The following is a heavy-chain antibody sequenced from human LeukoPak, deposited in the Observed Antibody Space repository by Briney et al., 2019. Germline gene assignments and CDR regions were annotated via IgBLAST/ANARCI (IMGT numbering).Heavy chain of an antibody. Sequence: SETLSLTCAVYGGSFSGYYWSWIRQPPGKGLEWIGEINHSGSTNYNPSLKSRVTISVDTSKNQFSLKLSSVTAADTAVYYCARRVGEFYIDYWGQGTLVTVSS. V-gene: IGHV4-34*01. D-gene: IGHD3-10*01. CDR1: GGSFSGYY. CDR3: ARRVGEFYIDY. CDR2: INHSGST. J-gene: IGHJ4*02.